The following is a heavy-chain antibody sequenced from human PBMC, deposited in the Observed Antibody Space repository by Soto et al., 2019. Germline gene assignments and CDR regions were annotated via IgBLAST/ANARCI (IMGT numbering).Heavy chain of an antibody. J-gene: IGHJ4*02. V-gene: IGHV1-3*01. Sequence: ASVKVSCKPSGYTSYVIHWVRQAPGQRLEWMGWINAGNGNTHYSQKFQGRVTITKDTSASTAYMELSSLRSEDTAVYYCARDAFYGSGTYNYFDYWGQGTLVTVSS. CDR2: INAGNGNT. CDR1: GYTSYV. D-gene: IGHD3-10*01. CDR3: ARDAFYGSGTYNYFDY.